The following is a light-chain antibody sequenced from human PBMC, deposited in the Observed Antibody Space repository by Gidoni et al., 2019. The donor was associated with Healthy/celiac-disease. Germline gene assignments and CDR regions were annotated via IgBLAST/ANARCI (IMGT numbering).Light chain of an antibody. J-gene: IGKJ5*01. V-gene: IGKV3-11*01. CDR1: QSVSSY. Sequence: EIVLTQYPATLSLSPGERATLSCRASQSVSSYLAWYQQKPGQAPRLLIYDASNRATGIPARFSGSGSGTDFTLTISSLEPEDFAVYYCQQRSNWPPITFGQXTRLEIK. CDR3: QQRSNWPPIT. CDR2: DAS.